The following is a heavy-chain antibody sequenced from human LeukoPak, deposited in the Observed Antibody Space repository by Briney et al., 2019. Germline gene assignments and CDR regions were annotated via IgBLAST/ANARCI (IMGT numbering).Heavy chain of an antibody. CDR3: ARRGAVTGNDYFDY. CDR1: GYSFTSYW. Sequence: GESLKISCKGSGYSFTSYWIGWVRQMPGKGLEWMGIIYPGDSDTRYSPSFQGQVTISVDKSISTAFLQWSGLRASDTAMYYCARRGAVTGNDYFDYWGQGTLVTVSS. D-gene: IGHD6-19*01. J-gene: IGHJ4*02. V-gene: IGHV5-51*01. CDR2: IYPGDSDT.